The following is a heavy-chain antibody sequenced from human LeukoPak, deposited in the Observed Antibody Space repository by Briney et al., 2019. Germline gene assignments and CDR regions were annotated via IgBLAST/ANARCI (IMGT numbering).Heavy chain of an antibody. CDR3: ARYHSSSWYRWFDP. V-gene: IGHV4-39*07. J-gene: IGHJ5*02. CDR2: IYYSGST. CDR1: GGSISSSSYY. Sequence: PSETLSLTCTVSGGSISSSSYYWGWIRQPPGKGLEWIGSIYYSGSTYYNPSLKSRVTISVDTSKNQFSLKLSSVTAADTAVYYCARYHSSSWYRWFDPWGKGTLVTVSS. D-gene: IGHD6-13*01.